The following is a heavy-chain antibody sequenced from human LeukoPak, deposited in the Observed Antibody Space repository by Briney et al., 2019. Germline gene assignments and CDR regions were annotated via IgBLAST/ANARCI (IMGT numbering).Heavy chain of an antibody. J-gene: IGHJ4*02. V-gene: IGHV1-18*01. Sequence: ASVKVSCKASNYTFTSYDISWVRQAPGQGPEWMGWISAYDGNTNSAQQFQGRVTMTTDTSTSTAYMELRSLRSDDTAVYYCARDGYGSGKGFFDFWGQGTLVTVSS. CDR3: ARDGYGSGKGFFDF. CDR1: NYTFTSYD. D-gene: IGHD3-10*01. CDR2: ISAYDGNT.